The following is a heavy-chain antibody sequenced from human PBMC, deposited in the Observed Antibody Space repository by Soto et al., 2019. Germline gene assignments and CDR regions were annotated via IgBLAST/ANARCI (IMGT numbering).Heavy chain of an antibody. D-gene: IGHD6-6*01. CDR1: GFTFSSYA. V-gene: IGHV3-30-3*01. CDR3: ARDLLKQLVQWGIDY. Sequence: PGGSLRLSCAASGFTFSSYAMHWVRQAPGKGLEWVAVISYDGSNKYYADSVKGRFTISRDNSKNTLYLQMNSLRAEDTAVYYCARDLLKQLVQWGIDYWGQGTLGTVSS. J-gene: IGHJ4*02. CDR2: ISYDGSNK.